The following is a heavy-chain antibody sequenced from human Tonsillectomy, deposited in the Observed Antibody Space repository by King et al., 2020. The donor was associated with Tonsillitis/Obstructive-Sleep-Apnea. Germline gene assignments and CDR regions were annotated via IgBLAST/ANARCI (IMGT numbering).Heavy chain of an antibody. J-gene: IGHJ3*02. Sequence: PLQESGPGLVKPSETLSLTCTVSGGSISSYYWSWLRQPPGKGLEWIGYIYYSGSTNYNPSLKSRVTISVDTSKNQFSLKLSSVTAADTAVYYCARESDYIWGSYRSNGAFDIWGQGTMVTVSS. CDR3: ARESDYIWGSYRSNGAFDI. CDR2: IYYSGST. CDR1: GGSISSYY. V-gene: IGHV4-59*01. D-gene: IGHD3-16*02.